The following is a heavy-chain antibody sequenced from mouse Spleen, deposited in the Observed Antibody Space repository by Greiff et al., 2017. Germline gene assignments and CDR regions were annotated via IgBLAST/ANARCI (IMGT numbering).Heavy chain of an antibody. V-gene: IGHV5-6*01. CDR3: ARHGRQLRLRFAY. Sequence: EVKLMESGGDLVKPGGSLKLSCAASGFTFSSYGMSWVRQTPDKRLEWVATISSGGSYTYYPDSVKGRFTISRDNAKNTLYLQMSSLKSEDTAMYYCARHGRQLRLRFAYWGQGTLVTVSA. CDR1: GFTFSSYG. J-gene: IGHJ3*01. CDR2: ISSGGSYT. D-gene: IGHD3-2*02.